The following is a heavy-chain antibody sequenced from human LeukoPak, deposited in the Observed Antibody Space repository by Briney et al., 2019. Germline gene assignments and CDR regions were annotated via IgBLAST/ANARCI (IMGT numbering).Heavy chain of an antibody. CDR1: GGSFSGYY. J-gene: IGHJ4*02. CDR3: ARRIGDY. V-gene: IGHV4-34*01. D-gene: IGHD1-26*01. Sequence: SETLSLTCAVYGGSFSGYYWSWIRQPPGKGLEWIGEINHSGSTNYNPSLKSRVTISVDTSKNQFSLKLSSVTAADTAVYYCARRIGDYWGQGTLVTVSS. CDR2: INHSGST.